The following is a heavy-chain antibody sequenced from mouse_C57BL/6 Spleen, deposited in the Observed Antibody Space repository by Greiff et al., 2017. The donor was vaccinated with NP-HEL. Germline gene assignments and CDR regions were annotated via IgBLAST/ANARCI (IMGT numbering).Heavy chain of an antibody. J-gene: IGHJ4*01. CDR1: GYAFSSSW. Sequence: QVQLQQSGPELVKPGASVKISCKASGYAFSSSWMNWVKQRPGKGLEWIGRIYPGDGDTNYNGKFKGKATLTADKSSSTAYMQLSSLTSEDSAVYFCARRDDGFYAMDCWGQGASVTVSS. CDR2: IYPGDGDT. CDR3: ARRDDGFYAMDC. D-gene: IGHD2-3*01. V-gene: IGHV1-82*01.